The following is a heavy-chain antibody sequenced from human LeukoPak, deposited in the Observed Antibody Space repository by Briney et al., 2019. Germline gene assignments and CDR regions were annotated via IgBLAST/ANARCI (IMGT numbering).Heavy chain of an antibody. D-gene: IGHD6-13*01. CDR2: ISYDGSNK. Sequence: LPGGSLRLSCAASGFTFSSYGMHWVRQAPGKGLEWVAVISYDGSNKYYADSVKGRFTISRDNSKNTLYLQMNSLRAEDTAVYYCAREVPIAAANQYFDYWGQGTLVTVSS. CDR1: GFTFSSYG. CDR3: AREVPIAAANQYFDY. V-gene: IGHV3-30*03. J-gene: IGHJ4*02.